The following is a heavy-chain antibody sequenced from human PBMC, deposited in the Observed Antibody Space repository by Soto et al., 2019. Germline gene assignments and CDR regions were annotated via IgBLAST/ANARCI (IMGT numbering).Heavy chain of an antibody. V-gene: IGHV3-33*01. Sequence: PGGSLRLSCAASGFTFSSYGMHWVRQAPGKGLEWVAVIWYDGSNKYYADSVKGRFTISRDNSKNTLYLQMNSLRAEDTAVYYCARDRKDSSGWYEGDYWGREPWSPSPQ. CDR3: ARDRKDSSGWYEGDY. CDR2: IWYDGSNK. J-gene: IGHJ4*02. D-gene: IGHD6-19*01. CDR1: GFTFSSYG.